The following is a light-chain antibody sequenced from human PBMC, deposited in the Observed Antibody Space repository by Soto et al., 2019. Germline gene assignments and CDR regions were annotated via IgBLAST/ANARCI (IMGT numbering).Light chain of an antibody. CDR2: DNN. CDR3: ATWDVSLPGEV. V-gene: IGLV1-51*01. Sequence: QSVLTQSPSVSAAPGQKVTISCSGSSSNIGNNYVSWYQQLPGTAPKLLIYDNNKRPSGIPDRFSGSKSGTSGTLDITGLQTGDEADYYCATWDVSLPGEVVGGGTKLTGL. J-gene: IGLJ2*01. CDR1: SSNIGNNY.